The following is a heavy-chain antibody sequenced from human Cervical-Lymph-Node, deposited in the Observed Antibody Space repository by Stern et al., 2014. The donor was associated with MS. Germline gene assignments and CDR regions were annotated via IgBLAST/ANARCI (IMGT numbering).Heavy chain of an antibody. Sequence: QVQLQESGSGLVKPSQTLSLTCAVSGDSLNSGYSWYGIRQPPGKGLEWIGYIYHTGSAFYNESLTSRVTISVDNSKNQFSLDLTSVTAADTAVYYCARGSYTKPFDSWGQGILVTVSS. CDR2: IYHTGSA. CDR3: ARGSYTKPFDS. CDR1: GDSLNSGYS. J-gene: IGHJ5*01. V-gene: IGHV4-30-2*01. D-gene: IGHD1-26*01.